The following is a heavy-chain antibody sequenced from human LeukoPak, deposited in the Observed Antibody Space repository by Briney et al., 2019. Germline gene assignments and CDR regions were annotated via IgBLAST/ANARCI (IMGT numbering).Heavy chain of an antibody. D-gene: IGHD3-10*01. CDR3: ARGGLVRGSIDSLIAFDF. CDR2: IYYRSTWYS. Sequence: SQTLSLTYAISGDSVSMKSAGWNWIRQSPSRGLEWLGRIYYRSTWYSDFLTSRITISPDTYKNQFSLHLDSVTPEDTAVYYCARGGLVRGSIDSLIAFDFWGQGTVVTVPS. V-gene: IGHV6-1*01. CDR1: GDSVSMKSAG. J-gene: IGHJ3*01.